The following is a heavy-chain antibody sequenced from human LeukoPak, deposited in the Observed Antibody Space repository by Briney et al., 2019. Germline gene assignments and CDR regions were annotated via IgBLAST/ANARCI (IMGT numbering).Heavy chain of an antibody. D-gene: IGHD6-19*01. J-gene: IGHJ4*02. V-gene: IGHV1-46*01. CDR2: INPSGGST. CDR1: GYTFTSYG. Sequence: ASVKVSCKASGYTFTSYGISWVRQAPGQGLEWMGIINPSGGSTSYAQKFQGRVTMTRDTSTSTVYMELSSLRSEDTAVYYCARARYSSGWGIDYWGQGTLVTVSS. CDR3: ARARYSSGWGIDY.